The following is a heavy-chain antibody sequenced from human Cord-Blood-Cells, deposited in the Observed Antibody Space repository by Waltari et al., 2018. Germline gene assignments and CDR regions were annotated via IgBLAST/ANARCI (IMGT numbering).Heavy chain of an antibody. Sequence: EVQLVQSGAEAKKPGESLKISCKGSGYSFTSYWIGWVRQMPGKGLEWMGTSYPGNSDTRYSPSFQGQVTISADKSISTAYLQWSSLKASDTAMYYCARHERGQWLVRGDAFDIWGQGTMVTVSS. CDR2: SYPGNSDT. J-gene: IGHJ3*02. CDR3: ARHERGQWLVRGDAFDI. CDR1: GYSFTSYW. V-gene: IGHV5-51*01. D-gene: IGHD6-19*01.